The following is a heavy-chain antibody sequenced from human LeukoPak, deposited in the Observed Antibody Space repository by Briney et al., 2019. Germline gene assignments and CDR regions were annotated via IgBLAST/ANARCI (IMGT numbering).Heavy chain of an antibody. D-gene: IGHD3-16*01. Sequence: PSETLSLTCVVSGYSISSAYYWGWIRQPPGKGLEWIGSISHSGNTYYTASLKSRVSVSFDTSQNQFSLKLSAVTAADTAPYYCARKQKMGVDHWGQGTLVTVSS. J-gene: IGHJ4*02. CDR3: ARKQKMGVDH. CDR2: ISHSGNT. CDR1: GYSISSAYY. V-gene: IGHV4-38-2*01.